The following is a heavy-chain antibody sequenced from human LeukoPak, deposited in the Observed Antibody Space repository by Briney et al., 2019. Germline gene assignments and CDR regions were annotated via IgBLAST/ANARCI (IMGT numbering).Heavy chain of an antibody. J-gene: IGHJ5*02. V-gene: IGHV4-34*01. CDR1: GGSFSGYY. CDR2: INHSGST. Sequence: SETLSLTCAVYGGSFSGYYWSWIRQPPGKGLEWIGEINHSGSTNYNPSLKSRVTISVDTSKNQFSLKLSSVTAADTAVYYCARGYWFDPWGQGTLVTVSS. CDR3: ARGYWFDP.